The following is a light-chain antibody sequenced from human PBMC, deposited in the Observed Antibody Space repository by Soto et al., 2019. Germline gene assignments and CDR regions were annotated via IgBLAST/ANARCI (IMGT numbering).Light chain of an antibody. Sequence: QSVLTQPASVSGSPGQSITISCTKTGSDIGFHNLVSWYQQHPGKAPKLLIYEGSERPSGVSDRFSGSKSGNTASLTISGLQAEDEADYYGCSYAGSSTWVFGGGTKVTVL. J-gene: IGLJ3*02. CDR2: EGS. V-gene: IGLV2-23*01. CDR1: GSDIGFHNL. CDR3: CSYAGSSTWV.